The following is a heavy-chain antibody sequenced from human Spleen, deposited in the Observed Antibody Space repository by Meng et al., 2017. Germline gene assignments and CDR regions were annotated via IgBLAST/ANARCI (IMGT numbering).Heavy chain of an antibody. CDR3: ARDYVNYYDSSGYPPGH. Sequence: ASVKVSCKASGYTFTSYYMYWVRQAPGQGLEWMGIINPSGGSTSYAQKFQGRVTMTRDTSTSTVYMELSSLRSEDTAVYYCARDYVNYYDSSGYPPGHWGQGTLVTVSS. CDR2: INPSGGST. J-gene: IGHJ4*02. V-gene: IGHV1-46*01. CDR1: GYTFTSYY. D-gene: IGHD3-22*01.